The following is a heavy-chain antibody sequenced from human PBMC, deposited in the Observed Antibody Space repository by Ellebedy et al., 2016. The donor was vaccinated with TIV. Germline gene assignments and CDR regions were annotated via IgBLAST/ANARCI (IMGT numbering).Heavy chain of an antibody. J-gene: IGHJ4*02. V-gene: IGHV3-74*01. CDR2: INSDGSST. CDR3: RRARPYCGGDCYSFGN. CDR1: GFTFRNYW. Sequence: GESLKISXAASGFTFRNYWMHWVRQAPGKGLGWVSPINSDGSSTTYADSVKGRFAISRDNAKNTLYLQMNSLRVEDTAVYYCRRARPYCGGDCYSFGNWGEGSLVTVST. D-gene: IGHD2-21*02.